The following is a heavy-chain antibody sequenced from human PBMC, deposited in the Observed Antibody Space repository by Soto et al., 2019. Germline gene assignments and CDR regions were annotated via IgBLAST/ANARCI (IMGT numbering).Heavy chain of an antibody. CDR1: GVTFSSYA. V-gene: IGHV1-69*13. Sequence: SSVNVYGKASGVTFSSYAISWVRQAPVQGLEWMGWIIPIFGTENYAQKFHGRVTLTAEESTSTAYMALSSLRSEDTAVYYCARASGYSYPKMRNWFDPWGQGTLVTVSS. CDR2: IIPIFGTE. J-gene: IGHJ5*02. D-gene: IGHD5-18*01. CDR3: ARASGYSYPKMRNWFDP.